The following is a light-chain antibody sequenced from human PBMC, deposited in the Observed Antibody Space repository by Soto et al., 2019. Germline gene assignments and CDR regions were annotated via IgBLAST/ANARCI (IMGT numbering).Light chain of an antibody. J-gene: IGLJ1*01. CDR1: SSDVGGYNY. CDR2: EVS. CDR3: SSYTSSRTYV. V-gene: IGLV2-14*01. Sequence: QSVLTQPSSVSGSPGQSLTISCTGTSSDVGGYNYVSWYQQHPGKDPKLMIYEVSNRPSGVSNRFSGSKSGNTASLTIPGLPAKDEADYYCSSYTSSRTYVFGSGTMVTVL.